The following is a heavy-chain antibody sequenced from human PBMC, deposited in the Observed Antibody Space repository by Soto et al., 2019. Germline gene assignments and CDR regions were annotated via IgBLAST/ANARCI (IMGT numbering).Heavy chain of an antibody. CDR2: IYWNDDK. J-gene: IGHJ3*01. D-gene: IGHD3-22*01. CDR1: GVSLGTSGLG. V-gene: IGHV2-5*01. CDR3: AHRKRAYYYDSSGYYLSWAFDV. Sequence: SGPTLVNPTQTLTLTCNFPGVSLGTSGLGVVWIRQPPGNALEWLALIYWNDDKRYSPSLKSRLTITKYTSKNQVVLTMTNMDPVDTATYYCAHRKRAYYYDSSGYYLSWAFDVCGQGTMVTVSS.